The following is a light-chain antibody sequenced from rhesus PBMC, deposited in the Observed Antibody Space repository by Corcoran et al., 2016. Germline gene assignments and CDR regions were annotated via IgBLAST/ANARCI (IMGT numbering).Light chain of an antibody. CDR3: QQRSNLWT. J-gene: IGKJ1*01. V-gene: IGKV3-24*04. Sequence: ETVVTQSPATLSLSPGERATLSCRASQSVGGFLAWYQQKPGQAPRLLIYGASSRATVIPDRFSGSGSGTDFTLTSSSLEPEDVGVYYCQQRSNLWTFGQGTKVEIK. CDR2: GAS. CDR1: QSVGGF.